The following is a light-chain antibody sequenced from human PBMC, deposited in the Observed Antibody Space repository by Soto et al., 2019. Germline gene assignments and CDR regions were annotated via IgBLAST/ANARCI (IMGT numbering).Light chain of an antibody. J-gene: IGKJ4*01. CDR1: QSVGSN. CDR2: GAS. CDR3: QQYSNWPLLS. Sequence: EVVLTQSPATLSVSPGAGATLSCRASQSVGSNLAWYQQKPGLTPRVLIYGASTRAIGIPARFSGSGFGTEFTLTISSLQSEDFVVYYCQQYSNWPLLSFGGGTKVEIK. V-gene: IGKV3-15*01.